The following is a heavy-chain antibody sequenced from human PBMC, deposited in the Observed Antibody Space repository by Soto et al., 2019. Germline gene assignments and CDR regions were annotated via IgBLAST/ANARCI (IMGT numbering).Heavy chain of an antibody. V-gene: IGHV4-34*01. CDR1: GGSFSGYY. CDR2: INHSGST. J-gene: IGHJ4*02. Sequence: SETLSLTCAVYGGSFSGYYWSWIRQPPGKGLEWIGEINHSGSTNYNPSLKSRVTISVDTSKNQFSLKLSSVTAADTAVYYCARGRMGSSSSSDPYYFDYWGQGTLVTVSS. D-gene: IGHD6-6*01. CDR3: ARGRMGSSSSSDPYYFDY.